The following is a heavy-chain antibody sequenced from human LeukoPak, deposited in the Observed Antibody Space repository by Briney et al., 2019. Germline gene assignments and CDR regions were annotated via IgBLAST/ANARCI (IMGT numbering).Heavy chain of an antibody. CDR1: GFTFDDYA. V-gene: IGHV3-9*01. CDR2: ISWNSGSI. D-gene: IGHD3-22*01. J-gene: IGHJ4*02. CDR3: AKDESYDSSGPDY. Sequence: PGGSLRLSCAASGFTFDDYAMHWVRQAPGKGLEWVSGISWNSGSIGYADSVKGRFTISRDNAKNSLYLQMNSLRAEDTAVYYCAKDESYDSSGPDYWGQGTLVTVSS.